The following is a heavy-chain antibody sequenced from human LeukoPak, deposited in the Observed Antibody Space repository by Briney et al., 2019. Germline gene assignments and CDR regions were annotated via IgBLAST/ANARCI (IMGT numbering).Heavy chain of an antibody. CDR2: IYYSGST. CDR1: GGSISSSSYY. D-gene: IGHD4-11*01. V-gene: IGHV4-39*01. J-gene: IGHJ4*02. Sequence: SEILSLTCTVSGGSISSSSYYWGWLRQPPGKGLEWIGSIYYSGSTYYNPSLKSRVTISVDTSKNQFSLKLSSVTAADTAVYYCARQRDLTTVPTFSIHYFDYWGQGTLVTVSS. CDR3: ARQRDLTTVPTFSIHYFDY.